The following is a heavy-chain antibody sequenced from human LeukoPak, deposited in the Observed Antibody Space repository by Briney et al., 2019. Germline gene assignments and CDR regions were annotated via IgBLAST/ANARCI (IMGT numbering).Heavy chain of an antibody. V-gene: IGHV3-53*01. J-gene: IGHJ5*02. D-gene: IGHD6-19*01. Sequence: PGGSLRLSCAASGFLVSTNYMGWVRQAPGKGLEWVSAISHDGMNAYYADSVKGRFTISRDNSKKTVSLEMSSLTAADTGVYYCAKDGAQYSSGPECDPRGQGALVTVSP. CDR1: GFLVSTNY. CDR3: AKDGAQYSSGPECDP. CDR2: ISHDGMNA.